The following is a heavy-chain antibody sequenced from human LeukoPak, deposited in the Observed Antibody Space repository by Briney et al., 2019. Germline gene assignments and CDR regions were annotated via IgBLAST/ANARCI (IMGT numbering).Heavy chain of an antibody. J-gene: IGHJ4*02. CDR3: AKDHEDILTGYYTPDY. D-gene: IGHD3-9*01. CDR2: ISYDGSNK. CDR1: GFTFSSYG. V-gene: IGHV3-30*18. Sequence: GGSLRPSCAASGFTFSSYGMHWVRQAPGKGLEWVAVISYDGSNKYYADSVKGRFTISRDNSKNTLYLQMNSLRAEDTAVYYCAKDHEDILTGYYTPDYWGQGTLVTVSS.